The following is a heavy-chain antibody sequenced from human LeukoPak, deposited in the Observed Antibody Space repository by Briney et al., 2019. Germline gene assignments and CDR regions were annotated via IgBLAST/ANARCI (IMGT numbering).Heavy chain of an antibody. J-gene: IGHJ3*02. CDR2: IYYSGST. V-gene: IGHV4-39*01. Sequence: SETLSLTCTVSGGSISSSSYYWGWIRQPPGKGLEWIGSIYYSGSTYYNPSLKSRVTISVDTSKNQFSLKLSSVTAADTAVYYCARRKSSSLEAFDIWGQGTMVTVSS. CDR3: ARRKSSSLEAFDI. D-gene: IGHD6-6*01. CDR1: GGSISSSSYY.